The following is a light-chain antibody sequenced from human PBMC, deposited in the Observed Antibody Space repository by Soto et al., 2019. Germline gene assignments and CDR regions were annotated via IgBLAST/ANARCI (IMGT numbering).Light chain of an antibody. V-gene: IGLV1-44*01. J-gene: IGLJ3*02. CDR2: SNN. CDR3: AAWDDSLSGVV. Sequence: QLVLTQPPSASGTPGQRVTISCSGSSSNIGTNTVHWYQQVPGTAPKLLIYSNNQRPSGVPDRFSGSKSGTSVSLAISGLQSEDEADYYCAAWDDSLSGVVFGGGTKLTVL. CDR1: SSNIGTNT.